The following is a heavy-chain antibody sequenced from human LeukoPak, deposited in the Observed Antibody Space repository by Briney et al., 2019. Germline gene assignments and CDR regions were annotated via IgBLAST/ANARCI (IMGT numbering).Heavy chain of an antibody. V-gene: IGHV3-43*01. Sequence: GGSLRLTCAASGFIFEESTMHWVRQAPGKGLEWVSIINWDGGTTHYAGSVNGRFTISRDNSKNSLYLQLNSLTSDDTALYYCATGDVDSPMNFYHWGQGTLVTVSS. CDR2: INWDGGTT. CDR3: ATGDVDSPMNFYH. J-gene: IGHJ4*02. CDR1: GFIFEEST. D-gene: IGHD5-18*01.